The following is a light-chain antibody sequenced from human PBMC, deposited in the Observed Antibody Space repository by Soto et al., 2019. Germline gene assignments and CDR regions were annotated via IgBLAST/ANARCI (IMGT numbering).Light chain of an antibody. V-gene: IGKV1-27*01. CDR3: QKYNSAPLT. CDR2: AAS. Sequence: DIQMTQSPSSLSASLGDRVTITCRASQDISVYLAWFQQKPGKVPKLLIYAASTLQSGVPSRFSGSGSGTDFTLTISSLQPEDVATDYCQKYNSAPLTFGGGTKVEIK. CDR1: QDISVY. J-gene: IGKJ4*01.